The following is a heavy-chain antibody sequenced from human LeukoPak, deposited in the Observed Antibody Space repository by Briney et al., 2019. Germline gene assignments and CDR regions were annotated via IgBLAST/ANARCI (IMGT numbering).Heavy chain of an antibody. J-gene: IGHJ4*02. D-gene: IGHD2-15*01. CDR3: ATYRGYPIDY. V-gene: IGHV3-30*03. CDR1: GFIFRSYG. Sequence: GGSLRLSCVASGFIFRSYGMPWVRQAPGKGLDWVAVISYDGSNKYYADSVKGRFTISRDNSKNTLYLQMNSLRVEDTAVYYCATYRGYPIDYWGQGTLVTVSS. CDR2: ISYDGSNK.